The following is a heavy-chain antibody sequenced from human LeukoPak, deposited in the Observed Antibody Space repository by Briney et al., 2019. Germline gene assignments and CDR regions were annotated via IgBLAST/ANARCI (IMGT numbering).Heavy chain of an antibody. CDR1: GYSISSGFL. D-gene: IGHD2-2*01. CDR3: ARDPRWLTPDCNSIGCYVNWFDP. J-gene: IGHJ5*02. V-gene: IGHV4-38-2*02. CDR2: IYRSGNT. Sequence: SETLSLTCAVSGYSISSGFLWGWIRQPPGKGLEWIGSIYRSGNTYYSPSLKSRITMSVDTSKNQFSLKLSSVTAADTAVYYCARDPRWLTPDCNSIGCYVNWFDPWGQGTLVTVSS.